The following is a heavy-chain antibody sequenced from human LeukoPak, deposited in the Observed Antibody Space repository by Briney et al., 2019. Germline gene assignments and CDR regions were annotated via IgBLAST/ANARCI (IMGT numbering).Heavy chain of an antibody. Sequence: ASVKVSCKASGYTFTSYAMHWVRQAPGQRLEWMGWINAGNGNTKYSQKFQGRVTITRDTSASTAYMELGSLRSEDTAVYYCARDKYYYGSGSYLLDYYYYGMDVWGQGTTVTVSS. CDR3: ARDKYYYGSGSYLLDYYYYGMDV. V-gene: IGHV1-3*01. J-gene: IGHJ6*02. CDR1: GYTFTSYA. CDR2: INAGNGNT. D-gene: IGHD3-10*01.